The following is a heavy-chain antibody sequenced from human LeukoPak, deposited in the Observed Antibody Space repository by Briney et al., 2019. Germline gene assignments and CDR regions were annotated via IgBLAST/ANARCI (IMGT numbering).Heavy chain of an antibody. Sequence: PSETLSLTCIVSGGSISSISSNNYHWGWIRQPPGKGLEWIGSIHYSGSTYYNPSLKSRVTISVDTSKNQFSLKLSSVTAADTAVYYCARRPTAAISHNWFDPWGQGTLVTVSS. CDR3: ARRPTAAISHNWFDP. D-gene: IGHD2-2*02. V-gene: IGHV4-39*01. J-gene: IGHJ5*02. CDR1: GGSISSISSNNYH. CDR2: IHYSGST.